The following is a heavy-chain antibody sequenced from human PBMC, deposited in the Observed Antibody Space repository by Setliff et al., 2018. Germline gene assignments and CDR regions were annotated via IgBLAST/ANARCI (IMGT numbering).Heavy chain of an antibody. CDR1: GFTFSTYR. CDR2: FRDKASGYTT. J-gene: IGHJ4*02. CDR3: TRTPCSSSRCLSQLDY. Sequence: GGSLRLSCAASGFTFSTYRMHWVRQAPGKGLEWVGRFRDKASGYTTEYAASVKGRFTISRDDSKNSRDLQMSSLKTEDTAVYYCTRTPCSSSRCLSQLDYWSQGALVTVSS. V-gene: IGHV3-72*01. D-gene: IGHD2-2*01.